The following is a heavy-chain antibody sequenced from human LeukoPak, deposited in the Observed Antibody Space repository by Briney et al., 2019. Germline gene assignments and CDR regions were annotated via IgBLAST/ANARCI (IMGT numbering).Heavy chain of an antibody. Sequence: SETLSLTCTVSGYSISSGYCWGWIRQPPGKGLEWIGSIYHSGSTYYNPSLKSRVTISVDTSKNQFSLKLSSVTAADTAVYDCARRGSYSTIKVPGLFDYWGQGTLVTVSS. CDR1: GYSISSGYC. V-gene: IGHV4-38-2*02. CDR2: IYHSGST. D-gene: IGHD1-26*01. J-gene: IGHJ4*02. CDR3: ARRGSYSTIKVPGLFDY.